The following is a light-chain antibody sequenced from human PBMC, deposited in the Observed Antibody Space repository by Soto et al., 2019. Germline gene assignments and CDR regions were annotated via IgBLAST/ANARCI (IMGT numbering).Light chain of an antibody. CDR1: QSVNFN. Sequence: EIVLTQSPATLSLSPGERATLSCRASQSVNFNLAWYQQKPGQAPRLLIYGASTRATGIPARFSGSGSGTEFTLTISSLRSEDFAVYYCQQYNNWPRTFGQGTKVDIK. V-gene: IGKV3-15*01. J-gene: IGKJ1*01. CDR2: GAS. CDR3: QQYNNWPRT.